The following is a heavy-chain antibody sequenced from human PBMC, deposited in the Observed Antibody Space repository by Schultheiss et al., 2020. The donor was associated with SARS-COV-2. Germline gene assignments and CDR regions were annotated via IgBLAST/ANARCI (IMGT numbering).Heavy chain of an antibody. D-gene: IGHD4-11*01. Sequence: SQTLSLTCTVSGGSISSYYWSWIRQPPGKGLEWIGYIYYSGSTNYNPSLKSRVTISVDTSKNQFSLKLSSVTAADTAVYYCASFGNYVVSFDYWGQGTLVTVSS. CDR2: IYYSGST. CDR3: ASFGNYVVSFDY. V-gene: IGHV4-59*12. J-gene: IGHJ4*02. CDR1: GGSISSYY.